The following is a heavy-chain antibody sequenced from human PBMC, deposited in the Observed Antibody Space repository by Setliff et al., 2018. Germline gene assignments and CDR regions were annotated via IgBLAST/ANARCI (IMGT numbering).Heavy chain of an antibody. Sequence: SETLSLTCAVSGYSISNGFYWCWIRQSRVKGLEWIGSLFEGGSAYYSLSLKSRASMSVDTSKNQFALNLRSVTAADTDVYYCVRDRTAYSYGLDVWGQGTTVTVSS. J-gene: IGHJ6*02. D-gene: IGHD5-18*01. CDR3: VRDRTAYSYGLDV. CDR1: GYSISNGFY. V-gene: IGHV4-38-2*02. CDR2: LFEGGSA.